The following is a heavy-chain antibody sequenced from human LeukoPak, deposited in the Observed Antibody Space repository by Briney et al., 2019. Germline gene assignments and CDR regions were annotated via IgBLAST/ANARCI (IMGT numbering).Heavy chain of an antibody. CDR2: ISGSGGST. J-gene: IGHJ6*03. CDR3: AKGGYYDNSGYMDV. CDR1: GFTFSSYA. Sequence: GGSLRLSCAASGFTFSSYAMSWVRQAPGKGLEWVSAISGSGGSTYYADSVKGRFTISRENSKNMLYLKMNSQRGEDTAVYYCAKGGYYDNSGYMDVWGKGTTVTVSS. D-gene: IGHD3-22*01. V-gene: IGHV3-23*01.